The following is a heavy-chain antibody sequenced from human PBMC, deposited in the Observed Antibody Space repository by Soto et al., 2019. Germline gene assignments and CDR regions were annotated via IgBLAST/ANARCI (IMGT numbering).Heavy chain of an antibody. Sequence: PGGSLRLSCAASGFTFSSYAMHWVRQAPGKGLEWVAVISYDGSNKYYADSVKGRFTISRDNSKNTLYLQMNGLRAEDTAVYYCAREGPNVAHDAFDIWRQRTMVTVSS. CDR3: AREGPNVAHDAFDI. D-gene: IGHD1-1*01. J-gene: IGHJ3*02. CDR2: ISYDGSNK. CDR1: GFTFSSYA. V-gene: IGHV3-30-3*01.